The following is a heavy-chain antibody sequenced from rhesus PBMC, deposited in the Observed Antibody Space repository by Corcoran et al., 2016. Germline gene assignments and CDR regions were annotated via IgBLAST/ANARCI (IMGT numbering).Heavy chain of an antibody. CDR2: VDPEDGEA. CDR1: GYTFTDYY. CDR3: ATYCTGSGCYFDY. Sequence: EVQLVQSGAEVKKPGASVKISCKASGYTFTDYYLHWVRQAPGKGLEWMGSVDPEDGEAIHAKKFQDRVTITADTSTDTAYMELSSLRSEDTAVYYCATYCTGSGCYFDYCGQGVLVTVSS. D-gene: IGHD2-21*01. J-gene: IGHJ4*01. V-gene: IGHV1-111*02.